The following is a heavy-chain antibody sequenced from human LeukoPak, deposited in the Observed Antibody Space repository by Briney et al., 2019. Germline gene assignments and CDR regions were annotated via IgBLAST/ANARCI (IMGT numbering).Heavy chain of an antibody. CDR2: IRYDGSNK. CDR3: AREGGSGYYYYFDY. Sequence: GGSLRLSCAASGFTFSSYGMHWVRQAPGKGLEWVAFIRYDGSNKYYADSVKGRFTISRDNSKNTLYLQMGSLRAEDMAVYYCAREGGSGYYYYFDYWGQGTLVTVSS. J-gene: IGHJ4*02. D-gene: IGHD3-22*01. V-gene: IGHV3-30*02. CDR1: GFTFSSYG.